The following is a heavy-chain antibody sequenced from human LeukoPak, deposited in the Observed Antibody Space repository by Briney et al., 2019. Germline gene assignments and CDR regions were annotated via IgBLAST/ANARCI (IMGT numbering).Heavy chain of an antibody. V-gene: IGHV3-72*01. CDR2: IRNKANSYTT. CDR3: TDVGSTI. CDR1: GFTFSDHY. D-gene: IGHD5/OR15-5a*01. Sequence: GGSLRLSCAASGFTFSDHYMDWVRQAPGKGLEWLSQIRNKANSYTTFYAASVKGRFTISRDDSKSSLYLQMNSLETEDTAVYYCTDVGSTIWGQGTLVTVSS. J-gene: IGHJ4*02.